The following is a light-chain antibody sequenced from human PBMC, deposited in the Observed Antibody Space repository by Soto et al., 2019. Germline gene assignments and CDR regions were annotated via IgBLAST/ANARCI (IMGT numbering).Light chain of an antibody. Sequence: EIVLTQSPGTLSLSPGERATLSCRASQSVSSNYLAWYQQKPGQAPRLLIYGASSRATGIPDRFSGSGSGTDFTLTISRLEPEDCEVYYCQQYGGSPRVTFGGGTKVEIK. J-gene: IGKJ4*01. CDR2: GAS. CDR1: QSVSSNY. V-gene: IGKV3-20*01. CDR3: QQYGGSPRVT.